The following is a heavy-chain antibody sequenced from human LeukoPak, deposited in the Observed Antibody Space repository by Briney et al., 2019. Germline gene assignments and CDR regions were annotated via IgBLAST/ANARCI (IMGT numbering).Heavy chain of an antibody. CDR1: GFTVSRNY. Sequence: PGGSLRLSCEASGFTVSRNYMRWVRQAPGKGPEWVSVLYCDGSTYHADSVKGRFTISRDSSKNTLYLQMNSLRAEDTAVYYCARAPYGDNGYTAEGTDCWGQGRLVTVSS. CDR2: LYCDGST. D-gene: IGHD3-16*01. V-gene: IGHV3-53*01. CDR3: ARAPYGDNGYTAEGTDC. J-gene: IGHJ4*02.